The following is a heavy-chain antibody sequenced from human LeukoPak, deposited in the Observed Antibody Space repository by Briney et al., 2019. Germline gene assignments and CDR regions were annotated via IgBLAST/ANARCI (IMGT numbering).Heavy chain of an antibody. V-gene: IGHV3-7*01. Sequence: AGGSLRLSCAASGFTFSSYWMSWVRQAPGKGLEWVANMNRDGSEKNYVDSIKGRFTISRDNAANSLYLQMNSLRVEDTAVYYCARHPGEYVAVVPATYFDLWGRGTLVIVSS. CDR3: ARHPGEYVAVVPATYFDL. CDR1: GFTFSSYW. D-gene: IGHD2-2*01. CDR2: MNRDGSEK. J-gene: IGHJ2*01.